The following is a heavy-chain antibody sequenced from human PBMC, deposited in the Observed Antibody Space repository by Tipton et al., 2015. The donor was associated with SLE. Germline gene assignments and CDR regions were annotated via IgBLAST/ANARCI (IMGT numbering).Heavy chain of an antibody. Sequence: TLSLTCTVSGGSISSSSYYWGWIRQPPGKGVGWIGSIYDSWSTYYNPSLKSRVTISVDTSKNQLSLKLSSVTAADTAVYYCARAGAPYTILEGAMDVWGKGTTVTVSS. J-gene: IGHJ6*03. V-gene: IGHV4-39*01. CDR2: IYDSWST. CDR3: ARAGAPYTILEGAMDV. CDR1: GGSISSSSYY. D-gene: IGHD3-3*01.